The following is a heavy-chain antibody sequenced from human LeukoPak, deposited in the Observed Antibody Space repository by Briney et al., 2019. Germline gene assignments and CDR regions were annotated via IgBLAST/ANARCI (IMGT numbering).Heavy chain of an antibody. D-gene: IGHD5-18*01. J-gene: IGHJ4*02. Sequence: GGSLRLSCAASGFTFSSYGMHWVRQAPGKGLEWVAVISYDGSNKYYADSVKGRFTISRDNSKNTLYLQMNSLRAEDTAVYYCAKVVSGYSYGFGGQGTLVTVSS. CDR2: ISYDGSNK. V-gene: IGHV3-30*18. CDR1: GFTFSSYG. CDR3: AKVVSGYSYGF.